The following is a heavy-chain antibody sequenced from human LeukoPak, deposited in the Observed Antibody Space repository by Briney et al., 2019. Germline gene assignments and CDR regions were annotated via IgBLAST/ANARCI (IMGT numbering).Heavy chain of an antibody. J-gene: IGHJ4*02. CDR3: ARDLSGPYYRLYFDY. D-gene: IGHD1-26*01. Sequence: GGSLRLSCAASGFNFQAYSLPWVRQTSGKGLEWLALISSNGINVHYADSGKGRFTISRDTSADTLYLQMTTLTEEDTAIYFCARDLSGPYYRLYFDYWGQGALVTVSS. CDR1: GFNFQAYS. CDR2: ISSNGINV. V-gene: IGHV3-30*03.